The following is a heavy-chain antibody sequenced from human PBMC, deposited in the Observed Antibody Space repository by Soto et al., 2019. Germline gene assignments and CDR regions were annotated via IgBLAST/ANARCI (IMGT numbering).Heavy chain of an antibody. CDR2: ISSSSSTI. Sequence: EVQLVESGGGLVQPGGSLRLSCAASGFTFSSYSMNWVRQAPGKGLEWVSYISSSSSTIYYADSVKGRFTISRDNAKNSLYLQMNSLRDEDTAVYYCARTGLRWAISGRFDYGGQGTVVTVCS. D-gene: IGHD4-17*01. CDR3: ARTGLRWAISGRFDY. V-gene: IGHV3-48*02. J-gene: IGHJ4*02. CDR1: GFTFSSYS.